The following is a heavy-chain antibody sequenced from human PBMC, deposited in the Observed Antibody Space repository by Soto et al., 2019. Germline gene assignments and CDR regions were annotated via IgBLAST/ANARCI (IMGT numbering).Heavy chain of an antibody. D-gene: IGHD2-2*01. V-gene: IGHV1-18*01. Sequence: QVQLVQSGAEVKKPGASVKVSCKASGYTFTSYGISWVRQAPGQGLEWMGWISAYNGNTNYAQKLQGRVTMTTDTTTSTGYMELRSLGSDDTAVYYCARDDCSSTSCPLDYWGQGTLVTVSS. CDR3: ARDDCSSTSCPLDY. J-gene: IGHJ4*02. CDR2: ISAYNGNT. CDR1: GYTFTSYG.